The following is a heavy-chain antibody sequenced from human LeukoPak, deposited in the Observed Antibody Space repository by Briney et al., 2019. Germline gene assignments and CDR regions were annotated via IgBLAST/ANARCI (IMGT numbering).Heavy chain of an antibody. Sequence: SETLSLTCIVSGGSISGYYWSWIRQPPGRGLEWIGYIYYSGTTNYNPSLKSRVTISVDASNNQFSLNLRSETAADTAVYYCARQKENDLLYWFDPWGQGTLVTVSS. D-gene: IGHD1-26*01. CDR1: GGSISGYY. V-gene: IGHV4-59*08. J-gene: IGHJ5*02. CDR3: ARQKENDLLYWFDP. CDR2: IYYSGTT.